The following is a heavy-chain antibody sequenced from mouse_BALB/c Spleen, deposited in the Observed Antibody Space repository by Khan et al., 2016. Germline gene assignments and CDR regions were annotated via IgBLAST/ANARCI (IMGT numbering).Heavy chain of an antibody. CDR2: IDPYNGNT. V-gene: IGHV1S135*01. CDR1: GYTFTTYT. Sequence: VQLKQSGPELVKPGASVKVSCKASGYTFTTYTMYWVKQSHGKNLEWIGYIDPYNGNTTYNQKFEGKAKLTVDKSSSTAYMHLNSLASDDSAVYYCASDPLWYAMDYWGQGTSVTVSS. CDR3: ASDPLWYAMDY. D-gene: IGHD1-1*02. J-gene: IGHJ4*01.